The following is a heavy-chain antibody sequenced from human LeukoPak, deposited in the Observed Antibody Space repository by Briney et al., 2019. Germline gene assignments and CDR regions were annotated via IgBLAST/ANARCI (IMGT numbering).Heavy chain of an antibody. J-gene: IGHJ1*01. CDR1: GFAFNNYG. V-gene: IGHV3-30*18. CDR3: AKDRYNYDDSGCLHH. CDR2: ISKDGSNE. D-gene: IGHD3-22*01. Sequence: GGSLRLSCAASGFAFNNYGMHWVRQAPGKGLEWVALISKDGSNEMYADSVKGRFFISRDNSKNTFSLQMNSLRAEDTAVYYCAKDRYNYDDSGCLHHWGQGTLVTVSS.